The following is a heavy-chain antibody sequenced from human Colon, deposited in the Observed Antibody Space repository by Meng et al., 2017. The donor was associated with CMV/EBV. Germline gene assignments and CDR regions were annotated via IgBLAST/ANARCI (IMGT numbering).Heavy chain of an antibody. D-gene: IGHD2-2*01. CDR1: GFSLSTSGVG. CDR2: IYWNDDK. CDR3: AHVLPSYCSSNSCLYYFDY. J-gene: IGHJ4*02. V-gene: IGHV2-5*01. Sequence: SGPTLVKPTQTLTLTCTFSGFSLSTSGVGVGWIRQPPGKALEWLALIYWNDDKRYSPSLKSRLTITKDTSKNQVVLTMTNMDPVDTATYYCAHVLPSYCSSNSCLYYFDYWGQGTLVTVSS.